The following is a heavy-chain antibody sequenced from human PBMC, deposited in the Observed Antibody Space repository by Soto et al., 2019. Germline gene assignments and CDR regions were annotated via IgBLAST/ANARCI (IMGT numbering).Heavy chain of an antibody. CDR1: GFTFSSYA. CDR2: ISYDGSNK. D-gene: IGHD6-19*01. J-gene: IGHJ2*01. Sequence: QVQLVESGGGVVQPGRSLRLSCAASGFTFSSYAMHWVRQAPGKGLEWVAVISYDGSNKYYADSVKGRFTISRDNSKNTLYLQMNSLRAEDTAVYYSARARFSSGWLDWYFDLWGRGTLVTVSS. CDR3: ARARFSSGWLDWYFDL. V-gene: IGHV3-30-3*01.